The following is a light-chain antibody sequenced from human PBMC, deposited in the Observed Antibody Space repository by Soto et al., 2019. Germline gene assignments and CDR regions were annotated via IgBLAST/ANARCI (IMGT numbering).Light chain of an antibody. CDR1: QSVRNN. Sequence: VMTQSPATLSVSPGERATLSCRASQSVRNNLAWYRQKPGQAPRLLIYGASTRAIGVPSRFNGGGSETEFTLSISSLQSEDFVVYSCQQYNSWPRTFGQGTKLEIK. V-gene: IGKV3-15*01. CDR3: QQYNSWPRT. CDR2: GAS. J-gene: IGKJ2*01.